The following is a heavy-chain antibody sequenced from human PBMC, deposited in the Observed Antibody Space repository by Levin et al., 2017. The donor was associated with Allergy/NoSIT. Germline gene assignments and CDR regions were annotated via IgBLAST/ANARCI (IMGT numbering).Heavy chain of an antibody. CDR3: AKDLGETYYYGSGSYYIHLGLDY. CDR1: GFTFSSYG. V-gene: IGHV3-30*18. Sequence: GESLKISCAASGFTFSSYGMHWVRQAPGKGLEWVALISFDGSNKYYADSVKGRFTISRDNSKNTLYLQMNSLRAEDTAVYYCAKDLGETYYYGSGSYYIHLGLDYWGQGTLVTVSS. D-gene: IGHD3-10*01. J-gene: IGHJ4*02. CDR2: ISFDGSNK.